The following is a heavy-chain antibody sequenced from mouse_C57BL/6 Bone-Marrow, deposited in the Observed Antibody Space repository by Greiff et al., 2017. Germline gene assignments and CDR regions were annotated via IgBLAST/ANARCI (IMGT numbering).Heavy chain of an antibody. Sequence: VQRVESGPGLVAPSQSLSITCTASGFSLTSYGVHWVRQPPGKGLEWLVVIWSDGSTTYNSALKSRLSTSKDNSKSQVFLKMNSLQTDDTAMYYCASYYGPYYYAMDYWGQGTSVTVSS. J-gene: IGHJ4*01. D-gene: IGHD2-1*01. CDR2: IWSDGST. CDR1: GFSLTSYG. CDR3: ASYYGPYYYAMDY. V-gene: IGHV2-6*03.